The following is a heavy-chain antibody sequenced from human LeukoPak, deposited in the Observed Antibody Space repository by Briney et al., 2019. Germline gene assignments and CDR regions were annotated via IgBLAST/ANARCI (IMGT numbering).Heavy chain of an antibody. V-gene: IGHV4-39*07. D-gene: IGHD3-10*01. CDR1: GGSISSSSYY. Sequence: SETLSLTCTVSGGSISSSSYYWGWIRQPPGKGLEWIGSIYYSGSTYYNPSLKSRGTISVDTSNNQFSLKLTSVTAADTAVYYCARSGRGNSAGLDCWGQGTLVTVSS. J-gene: IGHJ4*02. CDR3: ARSGRGNSAGLDC. CDR2: IYYSGST.